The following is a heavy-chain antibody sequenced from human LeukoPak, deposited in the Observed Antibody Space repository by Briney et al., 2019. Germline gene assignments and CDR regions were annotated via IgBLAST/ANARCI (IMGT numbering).Heavy chain of an antibody. CDR2: IYSGGST. Sequence: PGGTLRLSCAASGFTFRSYVMSWVRQAPGKGLEWVSVIYSGGSTYYADSVKGRFTISRDNSKNTLYLQMNSLRAEDTAVYYCARRSGIAVAGAFDYWGQGTLVTVSS. CDR1: GFTFRSYV. CDR3: ARRSGIAVAGAFDY. D-gene: IGHD6-19*01. J-gene: IGHJ4*02. V-gene: IGHV3-23*03.